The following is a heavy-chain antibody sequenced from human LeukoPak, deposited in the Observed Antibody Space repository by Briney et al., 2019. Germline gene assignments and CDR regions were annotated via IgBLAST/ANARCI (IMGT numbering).Heavy chain of an antibody. CDR2: IGSSGTTR. J-gene: IGHJ4*02. CDR3: ALLAVASDFDY. Sequence: GGSLRLSCAVSGFPFSIYEMNWVRQAPGKGLEWVSNIGSSGTTRYYADSVKGRFSISRDNAKNSLYLQMNSLRVEDTGVYYCALLAVASDFDYWGQGALVTVSS. D-gene: IGHD6-19*01. V-gene: IGHV3-48*03. CDR1: GFPFSIYE.